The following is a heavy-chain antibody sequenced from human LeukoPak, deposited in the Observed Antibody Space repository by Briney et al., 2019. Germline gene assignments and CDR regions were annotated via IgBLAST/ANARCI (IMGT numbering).Heavy chain of an antibody. D-gene: IGHD2-2*01. CDR1: GGSISSYY. V-gene: IGHV4-4*07. CDR3: ARLSIVVVPAAPFDY. CDR2: IYTSGST. J-gene: IGHJ4*02. Sequence: SETLSLTCTVSGGSISSYYWSWIRQPAGKGLEWIGRIYTSGSTNYNPSLKSRVTMSVDTSKNQFSLKLSSVTAADTAVYYCARLSIVVVPAAPFDYWGQGTLVTVSS.